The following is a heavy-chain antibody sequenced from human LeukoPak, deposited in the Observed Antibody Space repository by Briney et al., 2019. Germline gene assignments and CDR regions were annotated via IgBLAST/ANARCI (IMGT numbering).Heavy chain of an antibody. CDR3: ARAVGSGSYFQNYYYYYMDV. D-gene: IGHD3-10*01. V-gene: IGHV4-34*01. CDR1: DGSFRGYY. CDR2: INHRGST. Sequence: SETLSLTCAVYDGSFRGYYWTWIRQSPGKGLEWVGEINHRGSTHCNPSLKSRVAMSVDTSKSQFSLKLTSVTAADTAVYYCARAVGSGSYFQNYYYYYMDVWGKGTTVTVSS. J-gene: IGHJ6*03.